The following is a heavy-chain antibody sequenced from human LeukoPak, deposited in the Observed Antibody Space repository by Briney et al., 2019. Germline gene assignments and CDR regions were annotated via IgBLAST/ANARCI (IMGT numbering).Heavy chain of an antibody. J-gene: IGHJ4*02. CDR2: ISGSGGST. Sequence: GGSLRLSCAASGFTFSSYAMSWVRQAPGKGLEWVSAISGSGGSTYYADSVKGRFTISRDNSKNTLYLQVNSLRAEDTAVYYCAKNRRGSGGTHQFGYWGQGTLVTVSS. D-gene: IGHD2-15*01. CDR1: GFTFSSYA. CDR3: AKNRRGSGGTHQFGY. V-gene: IGHV3-23*01.